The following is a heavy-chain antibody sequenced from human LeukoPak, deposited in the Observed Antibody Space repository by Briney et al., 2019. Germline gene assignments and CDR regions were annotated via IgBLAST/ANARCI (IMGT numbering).Heavy chain of an antibody. Sequence: PGGSLRLSCAVSGITFSSYAMSWVRQAPGKGLEWVSAISGSGGTTYYADSVKGRFIISRDNSKNTLYLQMNSLRAEDTAVYYCAKRSTSNSERYFDYWGQGTLVTVSP. CDR1: GITFSSYA. D-gene: IGHD3-9*01. J-gene: IGHJ4*02. CDR2: ISGSGGTT. CDR3: AKRSTSNSERYFDY. V-gene: IGHV3-23*01.